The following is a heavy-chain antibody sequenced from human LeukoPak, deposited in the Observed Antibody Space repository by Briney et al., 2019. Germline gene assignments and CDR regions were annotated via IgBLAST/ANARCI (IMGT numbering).Heavy chain of an antibody. Sequence: PGGSLRLSCSASGFTFSNTWMSWVRQAPGKGLEWVGRIKRKVDGETTDYAASVKGRISISRDESESTLYLEMNSLKTEDTAVYYCTTDTFDSDGYSHDFWGQGTLVTVSS. CDR3: TTDTFDSDGYSHDF. V-gene: IGHV3-15*01. CDR2: IKRKVDGETT. D-gene: IGHD3-22*01. CDR1: GFTFSNTW. J-gene: IGHJ4*02.